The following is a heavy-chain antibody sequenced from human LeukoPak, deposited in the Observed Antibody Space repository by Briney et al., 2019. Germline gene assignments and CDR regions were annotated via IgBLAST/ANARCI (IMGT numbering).Heavy chain of an antibody. CDR3: AKDQLQWLLPPCRYYYGMDV. CDR2: ISYDGSNK. J-gene: IGHJ6*02. CDR1: GFSFSTYG. Sequence: GGSLRLSCAASGFSFSTYGMHWVRQAPAKGLEWVAVISYDGSNKYYADSVKGRFTISRDNSKNTLYLQMNSLRTDDTAVYHCAKDQLQWLLPPCRYYYGMDVWGQGTTVTVSS. V-gene: IGHV3-30*18. D-gene: IGHD6-19*01.